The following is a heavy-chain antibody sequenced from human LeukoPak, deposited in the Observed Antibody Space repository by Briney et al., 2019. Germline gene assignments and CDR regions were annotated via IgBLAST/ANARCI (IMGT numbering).Heavy chain of an antibody. J-gene: IGHJ6*03. Sequence: SETLSLTCTVSGGSISSYYWSWIRQPAGKGLEWIGRIYTSGSTNYNPSLKSRVTMSVDTSKNQFSLKLSSVTAADTAVYYCARSYCSSTSCYTMDVWGKGTTATVSS. CDR1: GGSISSYY. V-gene: IGHV4-4*07. D-gene: IGHD2-2*02. CDR3: ARSYCSSTSCYTMDV. CDR2: IYTSGST.